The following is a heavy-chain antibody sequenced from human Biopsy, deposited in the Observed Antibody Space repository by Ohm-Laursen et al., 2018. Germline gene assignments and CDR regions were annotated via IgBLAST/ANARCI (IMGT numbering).Heavy chain of an antibody. V-gene: IGHV4-38-2*01. CDR2: IYRTGTT. D-gene: IGHD2-15*01. CDR1: GFSISSGFH. CDR3: ARMKGRGYFDY. J-gene: IGHJ4*02. Sequence: SETLSLTCCVSGFSISSGFHWAWIRQPPGKGLERIGFIYRTGTTTYNPSFKSRVAMAVDTSKNQFSLTLNSVTAADTAVYYCARMKGRGYFDYWGLGALVTVSS.